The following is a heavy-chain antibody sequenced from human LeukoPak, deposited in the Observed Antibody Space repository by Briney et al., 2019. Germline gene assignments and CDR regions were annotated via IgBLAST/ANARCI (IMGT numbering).Heavy chain of an antibody. CDR1: GGSISSSSFW. D-gene: IGHD3-9*01. CDR3: AKGSFHWLLG. J-gene: IGHJ4*02. CDR2: IYYSGTT. V-gene: IGHV4-39*07. Sequence: SETLSLTCTVSGGSISSSSFWWAWIRRPPGKGLEWIGNIYYSGTTNYNPSLKSRVTISVDTSKNQFSLKLSSVTAADTAVYYCAKGSFHWLLGWGQGTLVTV.